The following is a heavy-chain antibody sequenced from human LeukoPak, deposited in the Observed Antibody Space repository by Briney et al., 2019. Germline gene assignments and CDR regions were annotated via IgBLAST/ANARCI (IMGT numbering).Heavy chain of an antibody. D-gene: IGHD4-17*01. CDR1: GGSFSGYY. CDR2: IYSSGSA. V-gene: IGHV4-59*12. J-gene: IGHJ5*02. CDR3: ARTAGKGDYVGWFDP. Sequence: PSETLSLTCAVYGGSFSGYYWSWIRQPPGKGLEWLGYIYSSGSAYYNPSLKSRVTISVDTSKNHFSLRLTSVTAADTAVYYCARTAGKGDYVGWFDPWGQGTLVTVSS.